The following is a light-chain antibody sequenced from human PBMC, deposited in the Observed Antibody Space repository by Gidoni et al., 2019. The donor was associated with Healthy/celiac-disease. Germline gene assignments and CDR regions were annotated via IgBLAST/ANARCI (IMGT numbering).Light chain of an antibody. CDR2: GAS. V-gene: IGKV3-20*01. CDR3: QQYGSSPGT. Sequence: EIVLTQSPGTLSLSPGERATLSCRASQSVSSSYLAWYQQKPGQAPRLLIYGASSRATGIPDRFSGSGSGTEFTLNISRLEPEDFAVYYCQQYGSSPGTFGQXTKLEIK. CDR1: QSVSSSY. J-gene: IGKJ2*01.